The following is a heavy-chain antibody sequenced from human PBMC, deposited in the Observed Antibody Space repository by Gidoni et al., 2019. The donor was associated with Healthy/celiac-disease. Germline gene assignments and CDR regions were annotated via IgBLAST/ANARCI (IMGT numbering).Heavy chain of an antibody. D-gene: IGHD2-2*01. J-gene: IGHJ5*02. V-gene: IGHV4-34*01. CDR3: ARFGYCSSTSCYRPARTWKKNWFDP. CDR2: INHSGST. Sequence: QVQLQQWGAGLLKPSETLSLTCAVYGGSFSGYYWSWIRQPPGKGLEWIGEINHSGSTNYNPSLKSRVTISVDTSKNQFSLKPSSVTAADTAVYYCARFGYCSSTSCYRPARTWKKNWFDPWGQGTLVTVSS. CDR1: GGSFSGYY.